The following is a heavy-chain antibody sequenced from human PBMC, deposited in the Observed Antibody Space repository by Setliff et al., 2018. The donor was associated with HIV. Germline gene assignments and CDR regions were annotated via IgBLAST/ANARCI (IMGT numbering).Heavy chain of an antibody. CDR3: AGHPVTSGWLSLNWFDP. V-gene: IGHV4-39*07. CDR1: GGSINTSSYY. Sequence: SETLSLTCSVSGGSINTSSYYWDWVRQPPGNELEWIGSIYHDGTTHYRSSLRSRAAISIDTSKSQISLKVRSVTAADTAVYFCAGHPVTSGWLSLNWFDPCGQGILVTVSA. J-gene: IGHJ5*01. D-gene: IGHD6-19*01. CDR2: IYHDGTT.